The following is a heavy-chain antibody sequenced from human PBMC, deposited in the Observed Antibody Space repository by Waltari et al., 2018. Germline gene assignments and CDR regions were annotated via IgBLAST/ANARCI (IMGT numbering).Heavy chain of an antibody. CDR1: GFTVSSYA. J-gene: IGHJ4*02. CDR3: ARDPRWYSSSWYAPFDY. Sequence: QVQLVESGGGVVQPGRSLRLSCAASGFTVSSYAMHWVRQAPGKGLEWVAVISYDGSNKYYADSVKGRFTISRDNSKNTLYLQMNSLRAEDTAVYYCARDPRWYSSSWYAPFDYWGQGTLVTVSS. CDR2: ISYDGSNK. V-gene: IGHV3-30-3*01. D-gene: IGHD6-13*01.